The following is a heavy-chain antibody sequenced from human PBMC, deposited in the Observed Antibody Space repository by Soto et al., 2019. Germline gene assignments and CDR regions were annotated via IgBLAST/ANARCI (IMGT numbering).Heavy chain of an antibody. V-gene: IGHV1-69*02. D-gene: IGHD6-13*01. CDR3: ARYSSSLDAFDI. CDR2: IIPILGIA. J-gene: IGHJ3*02. Sequence: GGPVKVSCKASGGTFSSYTISWVRQAPGQGLEWMGRIIPILGIANYAQKFQGRVTITADKSTSTAYMELSSLRSEDTAVYYCARYSSSLDAFDIWGQGTMVTVSS. CDR1: GGTFSSYT.